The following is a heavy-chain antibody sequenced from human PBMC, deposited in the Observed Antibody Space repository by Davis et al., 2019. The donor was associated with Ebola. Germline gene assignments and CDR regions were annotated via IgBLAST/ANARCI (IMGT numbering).Heavy chain of an antibody. CDR2: IYPGDSDT. J-gene: IGHJ4*02. Sequence: GESLKISCKGSGYNFNNYWIAWVRQMPGKGLEWMGIIYPGDSDTRYSPSFQGQVTISADKSISTAYLQWSSLKASDTAMYYCARGTDGYNPGGYFDSWGQGTLVTVSS. CDR3: ARGTDGYNPGGYFDS. D-gene: IGHD5-24*01. CDR1: GYNFNNYW. V-gene: IGHV5-51*01.